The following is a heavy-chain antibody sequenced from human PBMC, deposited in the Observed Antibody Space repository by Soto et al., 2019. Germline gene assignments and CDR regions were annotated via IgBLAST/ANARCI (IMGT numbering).Heavy chain of an antibody. D-gene: IGHD4-4*01. V-gene: IGHV1-2*02. CDR1: GYTFTGYY. Sequence: QVQLVQSGAEVKKPGASVKVSCKASGYTFTGYYMHWVRQAPGQGLEWMGWINPNSGGTNYAQKCQFRVTITRDKSISTAYMPLSRLRSDDTAVYYCPRGLGDYSNVGGSDYCGQGTMVTVSA. CDR3: PRGLGDYSNVGGSDY. J-gene: IGHJ4*02. CDR2: INPNSGGT.